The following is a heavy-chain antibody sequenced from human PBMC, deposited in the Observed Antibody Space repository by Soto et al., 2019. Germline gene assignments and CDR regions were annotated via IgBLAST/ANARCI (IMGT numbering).Heavy chain of an antibody. J-gene: IGHJ4*02. V-gene: IGHV3-23*01. CDR2: FGVDYVT. CDR3: AKAKGSFDHTGPDQ. Sequence: EVQLLESGGGLIQPGGSLRLSCATFGFSFSNYAMSWVRQAPGKGLEWVSGFGVDYVTYYADSVWGRFTISRDNSKNTLYHQMNGLRAEDTALYYCAKAKGSFDHTGPDQWGQGTLVTVSS. D-gene: IGHD2-8*02. CDR1: GFSFSNYA.